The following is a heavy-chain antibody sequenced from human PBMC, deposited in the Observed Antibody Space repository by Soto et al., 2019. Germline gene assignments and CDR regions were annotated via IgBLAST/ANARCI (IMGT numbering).Heavy chain of an antibody. J-gene: IGHJ6*02. CDR1: GFRFDEYN. CDR3: ARETLSYGSDSDV. V-gene: IGHV3-43*01. CDR2: ITWNGANT. Sequence: PGGSLRLSCAASGFRFDEYNIHWVRQAPGKGLEWVSLITWNGANTYYADSVKGRFTISRDGTTKSVSLQMTSLKREDTGLYYCARETLSYGSDSDVRGQGTTVTVSS. D-gene: IGHD5-12*01.